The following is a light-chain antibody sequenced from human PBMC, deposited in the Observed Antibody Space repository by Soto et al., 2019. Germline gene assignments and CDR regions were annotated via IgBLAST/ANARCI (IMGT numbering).Light chain of an antibody. Sequence: EIVLTQSPGTLSVSPEERATLSCRASQSVSSSYLAWYQQKRGQAPSLLIYGASSSATGMPDRISSSGCRTDFSITITRLEPEDFAVYYCQQYRSPSITFGQGTRLEIK. CDR1: QSVSSSY. V-gene: IGKV3-20*01. CDR3: QQYRSPSIT. J-gene: IGKJ5*01. CDR2: GAS.